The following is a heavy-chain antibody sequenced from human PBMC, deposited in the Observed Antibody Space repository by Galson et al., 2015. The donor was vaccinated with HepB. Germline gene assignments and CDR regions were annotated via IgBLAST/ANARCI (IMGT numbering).Heavy chain of an antibody. D-gene: IGHD3-10*01. Sequence: QSGAEVKKPGESLRISCKGSGFSFTSYWISWVRQMPGKGLEWMGRIDPTDSYTNYSPSFQGHVTISADKSISTAYLQWSSLRASDTAIYYCARHGRGFGELRGFDPWGQGAPVTVSS. V-gene: IGHV5-10-1*01. CDR3: ARHGRGFGELRGFDP. J-gene: IGHJ5*02. CDR1: GFSFTSYW. CDR2: IDPTDSYT.